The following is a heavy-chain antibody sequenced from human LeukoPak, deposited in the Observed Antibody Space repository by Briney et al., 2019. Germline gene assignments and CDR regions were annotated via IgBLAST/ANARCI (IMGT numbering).Heavy chain of an antibody. J-gene: IGHJ4*02. CDR1: GDSITSYY. V-gene: IGHV4-4*07. CDR3: ARGRYYYDSSGYYSY. Sequence: PSETLSLTCSVSGDSITSYYWGWVRQSAGKGLEWIGRVYSSGGTNYNPSLKSRVTMSVDTSNNQFSLKLTSVTAADTAVYYCARGRYYYDSSGYYSYWGQGTLVTVSS. CDR2: VYSSGGT. D-gene: IGHD3-22*01.